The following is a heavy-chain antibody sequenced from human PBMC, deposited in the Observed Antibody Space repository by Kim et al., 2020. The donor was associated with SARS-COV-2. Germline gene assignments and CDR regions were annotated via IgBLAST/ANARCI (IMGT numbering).Heavy chain of an antibody. V-gene: IGHV3-21*06. D-gene: IGHD3-3*01. J-gene: IGHJ4*02. CDR2: ITGSSRLI. CDR3: ARLRAGHDYRGYYPIDY. Sequence: GGSLRLSCVASGFIFSNYTMNWFRQVPGKGLEWVASITGSSRLIFQADSVTGRFTTSRDNAKNSLFLQMNNLRAEDTALYYCARLRAGHDYRGYYPIDYWGQGTLVTVSS. CDR1: GFIFSNYT.